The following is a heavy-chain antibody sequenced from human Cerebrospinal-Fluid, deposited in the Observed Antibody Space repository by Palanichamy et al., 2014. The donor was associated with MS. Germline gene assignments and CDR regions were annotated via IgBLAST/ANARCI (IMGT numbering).Heavy chain of an antibody. V-gene: IGHV1-69-2*01. J-gene: IGHJ3*02. Sequence: QLVQSGAEVKKPGATVKISCKVSGYTITDYYMHWVQQAPGKGLEWMGLIDPKDGETIYAEKFQGRVTMTADTSTDTFQMELSSLRSEDTAVYYCATVRAIVLNGFDIWGQGTMVTVST. CDR1: GYTITDYY. D-gene: IGHD2-8*01. CDR3: ATVRAIVLNGFDI. CDR2: IDPKDGET.